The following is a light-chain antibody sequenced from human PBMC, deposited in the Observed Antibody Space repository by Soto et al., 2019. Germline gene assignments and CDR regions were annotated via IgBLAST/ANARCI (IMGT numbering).Light chain of an antibody. J-gene: IGKJ4*01. CDR3: QQYCCSLLS. V-gene: IGKV3-20*01. Sequence: EIVLTQSPGTLSLSPGEGATLSCRASQSVSNNFVAWYQQRPGKAPRLLIYGSSSRASGIPDRFSGSGSETDFTLTISRLEPEDFAVYYCQQYCCSLLSFGGGTKVEIK. CDR1: QSVSNNF. CDR2: GSS.